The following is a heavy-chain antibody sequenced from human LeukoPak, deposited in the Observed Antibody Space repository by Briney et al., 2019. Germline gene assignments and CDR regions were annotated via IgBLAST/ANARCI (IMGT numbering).Heavy chain of an antibody. J-gene: IGHJ3*02. D-gene: IGHD3-10*01. CDR2: VKPDGTEK. CDR1: GFTFSNAW. Sequence: GGSLRLSCAASGFTFSNAWMSWVRQAPGKGLEWVANVKPDGTEKYYVDSVKGRFTISRDNAKNTLYLQMNSLRADDTAVYYCAREIGPGTGSGDAFDIWGQGTMVTVSS. CDR3: AREIGPGTGSGDAFDI. V-gene: IGHV3-7*01.